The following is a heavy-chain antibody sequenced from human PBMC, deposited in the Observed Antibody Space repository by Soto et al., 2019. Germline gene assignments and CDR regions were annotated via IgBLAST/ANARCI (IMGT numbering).Heavy chain of an antibody. J-gene: IGHJ4*02. CDR2: ISASGGTT. Sequence: EVQLLESGGGLVQPGGSLRLSCAASGFTFSSYAMSWVRQAPGKGLEWVSVISASGGTTHYADSVKGRFTISRDNSKSTLFLQMNSLRAEDTAVYYCAKGGLWLRDYFDSWGQGTLVTVSS. CDR1: GFTFSSYA. CDR3: AKGGLWLRDYFDS. V-gene: IGHV3-23*01. D-gene: IGHD5-18*01.